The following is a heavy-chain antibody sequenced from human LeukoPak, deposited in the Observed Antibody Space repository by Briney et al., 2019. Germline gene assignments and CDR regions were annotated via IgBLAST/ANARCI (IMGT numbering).Heavy chain of an antibody. Sequence: SETLSLTCVVSGASISSDKWWTWVRQTPGKGLEWIGEIHPSGRTNYKPSLKSRVTMSVDKSKNQFSLKMTSVTAADTAFCYCARGGDWKFDYGGQGALVTVSS. D-gene: IGHD2-21*02. CDR1: GASISSDKW. CDR2: IHPSGRT. CDR3: ARGGDWKFDY. J-gene: IGHJ4*02. V-gene: IGHV4-4*02.